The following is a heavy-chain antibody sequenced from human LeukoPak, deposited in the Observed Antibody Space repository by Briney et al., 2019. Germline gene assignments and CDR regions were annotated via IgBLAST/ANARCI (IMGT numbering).Heavy chain of an antibody. CDR2: FDPEDGET. D-gene: IGHD1-26*01. CDR3: ATSPGYSGSYYDDAFDI. V-gene: IGHV1-24*01. J-gene: IGHJ3*02. CDR1: GYTLTELS. Sequence: ASVKVSCKVSGYTLTELSMHWVRQAPGKGLEWMGGFDPEDGETIYAQKFQGRVTMTEDTSTDTAYMELSSLRSEDTAVYYCATSPGYSGSYYDDAFDIWGQGTMVTVSS.